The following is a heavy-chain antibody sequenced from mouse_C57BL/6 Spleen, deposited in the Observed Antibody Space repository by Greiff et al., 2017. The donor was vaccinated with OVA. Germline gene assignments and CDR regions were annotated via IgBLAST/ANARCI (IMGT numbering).Heavy chain of an antibody. CDR3: ASPLYGPDWYFDV. CDR1: GFNIKNTY. J-gene: IGHJ1*03. Sequence: DVQLQESVAELVRPGASVKLSCTASGFNIKNTYMHWVKQRPEQGLEWIGRIDPANGNTKYAPKFQGKATITADTSSNTAYLQLSSLTSEDTAIYYCASPLYGPDWYFDVWGTGTTVTVSS. D-gene: IGHD1-1*01. CDR2: IDPANGNT. V-gene: IGHV14-3*01.